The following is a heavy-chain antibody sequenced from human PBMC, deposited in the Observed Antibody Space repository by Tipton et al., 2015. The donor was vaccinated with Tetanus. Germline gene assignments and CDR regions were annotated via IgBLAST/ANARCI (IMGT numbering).Heavy chain of an antibody. V-gene: IGHV5-51*01. CDR2: IFPGDSDI. J-gene: IGHJ4*02. Sequence: VQLVQSGAEVKKPGESLKISCKGFGYTFNNYWIGWVRQLPGKGLEWMGIIFPGDSDIRYSPSFQDRVTISADKSITTAYLQWSSLRASDTAMYYCARVGGGSKWLFDYWGQGTPVTVSS. D-gene: IGHD3-16*01. CDR3: ARVGGGSKWLFDY. CDR1: GYTFNNYW.